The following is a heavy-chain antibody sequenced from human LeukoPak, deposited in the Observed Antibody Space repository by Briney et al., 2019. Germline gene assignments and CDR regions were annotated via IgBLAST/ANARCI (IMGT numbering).Heavy chain of an antibody. J-gene: IGHJ4*02. CDR2: ISGGGGSI. Sequence: GGSLRLSCVAPGFTFSSYAMSWVRQAPGKGLEWVSGISGGGGSIHYADSVKGRFTISRDNSMNTLYLQMNSLRAEDTAVYYCARYRSVTTGKRFFDYWGQGTLVTVSS. V-gene: IGHV3-23*01. CDR3: ARYRSVTTGKRFFDY. D-gene: IGHD4-17*01. CDR1: GFTFSSYA.